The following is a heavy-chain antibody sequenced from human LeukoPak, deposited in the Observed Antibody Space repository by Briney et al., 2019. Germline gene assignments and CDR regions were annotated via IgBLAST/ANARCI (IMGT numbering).Heavy chain of an antibody. CDR2: ISYDGSNK. D-gene: IGHD2-21*02. Sequence: GGSLRLSCAASGFTFSSYAMHWVRQAPGKGLEWVAVISYDGSNKYYADSVKGRFTISRDNSKNTLYLQMNSLRAEDTAVYYCAKAQIARPSYCGGDCLTIDYWGQGTLVTVSS. CDR1: GFTFSSYA. CDR3: AKAQIARPSYCGGDCLTIDY. V-gene: IGHV3-30*04. J-gene: IGHJ4*02.